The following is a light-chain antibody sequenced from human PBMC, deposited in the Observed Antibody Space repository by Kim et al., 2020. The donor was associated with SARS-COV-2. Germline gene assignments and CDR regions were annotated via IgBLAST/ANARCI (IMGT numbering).Light chain of an antibody. CDR1: SLRSYY. CDR3: NSRDSNDNVV. V-gene: IGLV3-19*01. J-gene: IGLJ2*01. CDR2: GKN. Sequence: SSELTQDPAVSVALGQTVRITCQGDSLRSYYATWYQQKSGQAPIVVIYGKNNRPSGIPDRFSGSSSGNTASLTITGTPAGDEADYYCNSRDSNDNVVFGGGTQLTVL.